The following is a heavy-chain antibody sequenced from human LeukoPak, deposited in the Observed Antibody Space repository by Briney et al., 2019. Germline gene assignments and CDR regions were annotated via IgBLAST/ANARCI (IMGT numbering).Heavy chain of an antibody. CDR1: GYTFTDYY. D-gene: IGHD1/OR15-1a*01. Sequence: ASVKVSCKASGYTFTDYYMHWVRQAPGQGLEWMGWINPKSGGTNYAQKFQGRVTMTRDTSISTAFMELSRLKSDDTAVYYCAKLEQTFDFHYWGQGALVTVSS. CDR3: AKLEQTFDFHY. CDR2: INPKSGGT. J-gene: IGHJ4*02. V-gene: IGHV1-2*02.